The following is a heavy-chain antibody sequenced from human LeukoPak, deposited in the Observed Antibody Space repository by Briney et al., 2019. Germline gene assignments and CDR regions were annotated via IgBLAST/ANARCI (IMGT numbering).Heavy chain of an antibody. D-gene: IGHD3-10*01. J-gene: IGHJ4*02. Sequence: ASVTVSCKASGYTFTVYYMHWVRQAPGQGLEWMGWINPNSGGTNYAQKFQGRVTMTRDTSISTAYMELSRLRSDDTAVYYCAREVRREYYFDYWGQGTLVTVSS. CDR3: AREVRREYYFDY. CDR2: INPNSGGT. CDR1: GYTFTVYY. V-gene: IGHV1-2*02.